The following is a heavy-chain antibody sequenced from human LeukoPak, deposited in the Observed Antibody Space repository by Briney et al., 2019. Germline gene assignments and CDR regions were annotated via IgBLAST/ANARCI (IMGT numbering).Heavy chain of an antibody. J-gene: IGHJ4*02. D-gene: IGHD6-19*01. CDR3: ARGPVSSSGFFAY. Sequence: GGSLRLSCAASGFTFSSYWMSWVRQAPGKGLECVANIKQDGSEKYYVDSVKGRFTISRDNAKKSLYLQMNSLRAEDTAVYYCARGPVSSSGFFAYWGQGTLVTVSS. CDR1: GFTFSSYW. CDR2: IKQDGSEK. V-gene: IGHV3-7*03.